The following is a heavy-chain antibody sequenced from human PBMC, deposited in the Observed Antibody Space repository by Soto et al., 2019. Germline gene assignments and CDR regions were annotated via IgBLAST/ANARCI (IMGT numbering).Heavy chain of an antibody. CDR2: ISDDGGNK. J-gene: IGHJ4*02. CDR1: GFTFSSYA. V-gene: IGHV3-30-3*01. CDR3: ARDGDYDYVWWSYRPFDY. Sequence: QVQLVESGGGVVQPGRSLRLSCAASGFTFSSYAMHWVRQAPGKGLEWVAVISDDGGNKYYADSVKGRFTISRDNSKNPLYMQMRSVRAEDTAVYYCARDGDYDYVWWSYRPFDYWGQGTLVTVSS. D-gene: IGHD3-16*02.